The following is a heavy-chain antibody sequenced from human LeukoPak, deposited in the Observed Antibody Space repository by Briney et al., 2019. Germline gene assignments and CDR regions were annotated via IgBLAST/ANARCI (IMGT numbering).Heavy chain of an antibody. CDR1: GGSISSYY. CDR3: ARVRGVLGSNWFDP. V-gene: IGHV4-4*07. CDR2: IYSSGST. D-gene: IGHD3-10*01. Sequence: PSETLSLTCTVSGGSISSYYWSWIRQPAGKGLEWIWRIYSSGSTNYNPSLQSRGTMSEDPSKNQYCLKLSSVAAADTAVYCCARVRGVLGSNWFDPWGQGTLVSVPS. J-gene: IGHJ5*02.